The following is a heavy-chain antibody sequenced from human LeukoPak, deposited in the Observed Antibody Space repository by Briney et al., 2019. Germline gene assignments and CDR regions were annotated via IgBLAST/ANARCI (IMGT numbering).Heavy chain of an antibody. CDR1: GFTFRNYW. J-gene: IGHJ4*02. CDR2: INMDGTRT. Sequence: GGSLRLSCVASGFTFRNYWMHWVRQAPGKGLVWGSRINMDGTRTNYADSVKGRFTISRDNAKNTLYTQMNSLRVEATGVYYCAVAMATLGFDYWGQGTLVTVSS. CDR3: AVAMATLGFDY. D-gene: IGHD5-24*01. V-gene: IGHV3-74*01.